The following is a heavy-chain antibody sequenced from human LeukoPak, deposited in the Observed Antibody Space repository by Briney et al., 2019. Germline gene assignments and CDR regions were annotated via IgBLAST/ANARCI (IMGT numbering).Heavy chain of an antibody. V-gene: IGHV1-18*01. Sequence: ASVKVSCKTSGYTFTSYGISWVRQAPGQGLEWMGWISAYNGNTNYAQKVQGRVTMTTDTSTSTAHMELRSLRSDDTAVYYCARDLSGSYNHFDYWGQGTLVTVSS. CDR3: ARDLSGSYNHFDY. J-gene: IGHJ4*02. CDR1: GYTFTSYG. CDR2: ISAYNGNT. D-gene: IGHD1-26*01.